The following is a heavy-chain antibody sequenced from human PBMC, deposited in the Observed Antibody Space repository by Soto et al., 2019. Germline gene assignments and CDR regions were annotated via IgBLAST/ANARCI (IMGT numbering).Heavy chain of an antibody. J-gene: IGHJ1*01. D-gene: IGHD6-13*01. CDR1: GFTFDDYA. CDR3: VKDESINWYSGHFRH. CDR2: INWNSGSI. Sequence: QPGGSLRLSCAASGFTFDDYAMRWVRQVPGKGLEWVSGINWNSGSIGYGDSVKGRFAISRDNAKNSLHLQMNSLSAEDTAFYYCVKDESINWYSGHFRHWGQGTLVT. V-gene: IGHV3-9*01.